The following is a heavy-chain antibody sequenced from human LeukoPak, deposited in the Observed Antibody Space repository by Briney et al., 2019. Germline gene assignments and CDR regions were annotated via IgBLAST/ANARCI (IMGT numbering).Heavy chain of an antibody. CDR1: GFTFTDYY. CDR3: ARATNWGFPLHMDV. D-gene: IGHD7-27*01. V-gene: IGHV3-11*01. J-gene: IGHJ6*03. Sequence: GGSLRLSCAASGFTFTDYYMSWIRQAPGKGLEWVSFIGTRDSTKYYADSVKGRFTVSRDNAEKSLYLQMNSLTAEDTAVYYCARATNWGFPLHMDVWGKGNTVTVSS. CDR2: IGTRDSTK.